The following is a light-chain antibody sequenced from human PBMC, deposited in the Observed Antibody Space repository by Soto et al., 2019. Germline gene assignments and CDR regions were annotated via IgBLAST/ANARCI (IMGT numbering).Light chain of an antibody. CDR2: EAS. CDR3: QQYESYSPT. CDR1: QTLRTR. V-gene: IGKV1-5*01. Sequence: DIQMTQSPGALSASVGEGVTITCRASQTLRTRLAWYQQKSGKAPTLLIYEASNLVSGVPSRFSGSGAGTEFTLTISSLQPHDSATYYCQQYESYSPTFGQGTKVDIK. J-gene: IGKJ1*01.